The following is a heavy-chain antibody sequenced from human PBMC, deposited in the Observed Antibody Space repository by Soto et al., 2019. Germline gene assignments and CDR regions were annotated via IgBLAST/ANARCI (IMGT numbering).Heavy chain of an antibody. CDR2: IHYSGST. CDR1: GDSISTYY. J-gene: IGHJ6*02. D-gene: IGHD2-15*01. V-gene: IGHV4-59*01. CDR3: ARAFGCSSGSCHPWGVDV. Sequence: QVQLQESGPGLVKPSETLSLTCIVSGDSISTYYWSWIRQPPGKGLEWIGYIHYSGSTNSNPSLKSRVTISVDTSKKQVSLKLSSVTAADTAVYYCARAFGCSSGSCHPWGVDVWGQGTTVTVSS.